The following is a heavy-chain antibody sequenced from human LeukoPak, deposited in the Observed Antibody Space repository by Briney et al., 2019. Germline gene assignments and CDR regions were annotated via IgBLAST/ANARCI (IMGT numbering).Heavy chain of an antibody. V-gene: IGHV1-18*01. J-gene: IGHJ5*02. CDR3: ARDLLQWQTNNWLAP. D-gene: IGHD6-19*01. CDR1: GYRFTNYR. CDR2: TSAYNGDT. Sequence: GASVKVSCKTSGYRFTNYRVNWVRQAPGQGLEWMGWTSAYNGDTKYGQKFQGRLTMTTDTSTSTAYMDVRSLRSEDTAVYYCARDLLQWQTNNWLAPWGQGTLVTVSS.